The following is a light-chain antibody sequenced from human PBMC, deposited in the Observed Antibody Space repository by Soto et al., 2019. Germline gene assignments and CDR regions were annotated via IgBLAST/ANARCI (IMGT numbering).Light chain of an antibody. J-gene: IGLJ2*01. CDR3: QSYDSSLTVV. CDR1: SSNIGAGYD. CDR2: GNI. Sequence: QSVLTQPPSVSGAPGQRVTISCTGSSSNIGAGYDVHWYQQVPGTAPKLLIYGNINRPSGVPDRFSGSKSDTSASLAITGPQADDEADYYCQSYDSSLTVVFGGGTKLTVL. V-gene: IGLV1-40*01.